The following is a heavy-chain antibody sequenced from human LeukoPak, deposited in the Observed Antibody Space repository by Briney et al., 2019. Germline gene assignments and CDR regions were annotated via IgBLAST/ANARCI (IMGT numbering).Heavy chain of an antibody. D-gene: IGHD6-13*01. CDR1: GGSISSSNW. J-gene: IGHJ4*02. Sequence: PSETLSLTCAVPGGSISSSNWWNWVRQPPGKGLEWIAEIYHTGNTNYNPSLKSRVTISVDKSKNQFSLKLSSVSAADTAVYYCARVPNIAAAGADYWGQGTLVTVSS. CDR3: ARVPNIAAAGADY. CDR2: IYHTGNT. V-gene: IGHV4-4*02.